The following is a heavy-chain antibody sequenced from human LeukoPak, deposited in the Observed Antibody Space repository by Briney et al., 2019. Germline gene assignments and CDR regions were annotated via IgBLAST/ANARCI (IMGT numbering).Heavy chain of an antibody. D-gene: IGHD3-10*01. Sequence: SETLSLTCTVSGGSINDFYWSWIRQPPGKGLEWIGYIHYIGSTTFNPSLQSRVTISLDTSKNQFSLKLNSVTAADTAVYYCAGLYYAGSGTSDYWGQGILVTVSS. CDR1: GGSINDFY. J-gene: IGHJ4*02. CDR2: IHYIGST. CDR3: AGLYYAGSGTSDY. V-gene: IGHV4-59*08.